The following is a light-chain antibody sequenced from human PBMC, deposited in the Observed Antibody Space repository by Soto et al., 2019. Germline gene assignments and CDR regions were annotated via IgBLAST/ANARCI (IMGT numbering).Light chain of an antibody. J-gene: IGKJ4*01. CDR2: DAS. Sequence: DLQMTQAPSSLSARVGERITITCQASQDVGVYLDWYQQKPGKAPKVLIYDASSLKTGVPSRFSGSGSVTLFTLTISSLQPEDFATYYCRHYDSLPLTFGGGTKVEIK. CDR3: RHYDSLPLT. V-gene: IGKV1-33*01. CDR1: QDVGVY.